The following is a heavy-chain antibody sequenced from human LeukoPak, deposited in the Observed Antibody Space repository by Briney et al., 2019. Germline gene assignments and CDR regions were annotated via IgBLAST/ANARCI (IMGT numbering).Heavy chain of an antibody. J-gene: IGHJ4*02. D-gene: IGHD3-10*01. CDR1: GFTLSTYW. V-gene: IGHV3-74*01. Sequence: GGSLRLSCAASGFTLSTYWMHWVRQAPGKGLVWVSRINIDGSSTAYADSVKGRFTISRGNAKNTLHLQMNSLRAEDTAVYYCARETDTSGSLHFDYWGQGTLVTVSS. CDR2: INIDGSST. CDR3: ARETDTSGSLHFDY.